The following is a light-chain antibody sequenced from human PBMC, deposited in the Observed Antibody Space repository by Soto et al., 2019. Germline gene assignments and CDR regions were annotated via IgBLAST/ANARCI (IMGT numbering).Light chain of an antibody. V-gene: IGLV1-47*02. CDR2: TDN. Sequence: QSVLTQPPSVSGTPGQRVTISCSGGSSNIGSNFAYWYQQLPGTAPKLLIYTDNQRPSGVPDRFSGSKSGTSASLAISGLRSEDEADYYCAAWDDSLSGPVFGGGTKLTVL. J-gene: IGLJ2*01. CDR1: SSNIGSNF. CDR3: AAWDDSLSGPV.